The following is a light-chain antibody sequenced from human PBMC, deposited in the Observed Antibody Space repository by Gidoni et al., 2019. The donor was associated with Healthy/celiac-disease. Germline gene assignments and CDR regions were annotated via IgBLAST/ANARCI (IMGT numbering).Light chain of an antibody. J-gene: IGLJ2*01. Sequence: QSVLTQPPSVSVAPGQRVTISCTGSSSNIGAGYDVHWYQQLPGTAPKLLIYGTSNRPSGVPDRFSGSKSGTSASLAITGLQAEDEADYYCQSYDSSLSGSFVVFGGGTKLTVL. V-gene: IGLV1-40*01. CDR2: GTS. CDR3: QSYDSSLSGSFVV. CDR1: SSNIGAGYD.